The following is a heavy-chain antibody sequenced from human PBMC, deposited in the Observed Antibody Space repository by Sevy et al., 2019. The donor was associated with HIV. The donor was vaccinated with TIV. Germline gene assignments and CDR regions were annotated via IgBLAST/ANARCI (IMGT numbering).Heavy chain of an antibody. CDR2: INHSGST. J-gene: IGHJ6*02. V-gene: IGHV4-34*01. Sequence: SETLSLTCAVYGGSFSGYYWTWIRQPPGKGLEWIGEINHSGSTNYNPSLKNRVTVSVDKSKNQFSLKFTSVTAADTAVYYCARTNYYDNTGYLFFDVWGQGTTVTVSS. CDR3: ARTNYYDNTGYLFFDV. D-gene: IGHD3-22*01. CDR1: GGSFSGYY.